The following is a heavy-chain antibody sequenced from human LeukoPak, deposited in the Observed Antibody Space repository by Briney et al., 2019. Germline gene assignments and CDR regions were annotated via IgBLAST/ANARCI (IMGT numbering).Heavy chain of an antibody. CDR1: GFTFSRYG. J-gene: IGHJ4*02. V-gene: IGHV3-33*01. Sequence: GGSLRLSCAASGFTFSRYGMHWVRQAPGEGLEWVAVIWYDGSKKFYADSVKGRFTLSRDNSKNALYLQMNSLRVEDTAVYYCSRANFGVDTYDYWGQGTLVTVSS. CDR3: SRANFGVDTYDY. D-gene: IGHD3-3*01. CDR2: IWYDGSKK.